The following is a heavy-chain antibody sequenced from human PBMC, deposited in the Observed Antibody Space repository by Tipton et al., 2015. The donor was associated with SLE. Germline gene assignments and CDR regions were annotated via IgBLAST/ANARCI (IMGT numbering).Heavy chain of an antibody. CDR2: NYASGTT. J-gene: IGHJ4*02. V-gene: IGHV4-61*02. CDR1: GGSISSATYF. D-gene: IGHD5-12*01. Sequence: TLSLTCTVSGGSISSATYFWTWIRQPAGEGLEWIGRNYASGTTNYNPSLKSRVTISLDTSKNQFSLKLSSVTAADTAVYYCAKYEVSYEPLDYWGQGTLVTVSS. CDR3: AKYEVSYEPLDY.